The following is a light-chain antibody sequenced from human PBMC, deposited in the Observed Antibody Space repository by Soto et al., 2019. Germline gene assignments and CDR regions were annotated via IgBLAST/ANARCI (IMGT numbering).Light chain of an antibody. J-gene: IGKJ4*01. CDR3: QQFGSYPLT. CDR2: DVS. V-gene: IGKV1-13*02. Sequence: AIPLTQSPSSLSATVGDRITKTFRANQGKNNALAWYQQKLGQSPNVLISDVSTLQSWVPSRFSGSVSWTDFTLTISSLQPEDFATYFCQQFGSYPLTFGGGTKV. CDR1: QGKNNA.